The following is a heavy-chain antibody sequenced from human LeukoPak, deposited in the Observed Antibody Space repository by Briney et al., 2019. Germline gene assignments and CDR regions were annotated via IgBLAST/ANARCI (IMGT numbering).Heavy chain of an antibody. J-gene: IGHJ4*02. D-gene: IGHD4-17*01. CDR1: GFTFSSYG. Sequence: GGSLRLSCAASGFTFSSYGMHWVRQAPGKGLEWVAFIRYDGSNKYYADSVKGRFTISRDNSKNTLYLQMNSLRAEDTAVYYCARDTFTVTTPLDYWGQGTLVTVSS. CDR3: ARDTFTVTTPLDY. CDR2: IRYDGSNK. V-gene: IGHV3-30*02.